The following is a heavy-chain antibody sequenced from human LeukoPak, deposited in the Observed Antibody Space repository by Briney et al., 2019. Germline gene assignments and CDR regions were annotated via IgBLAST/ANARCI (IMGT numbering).Heavy chain of an antibody. J-gene: IGHJ5*02. CDR3: ARDHHTSAYYFDP. Sequence: GASVKVSCKSSRYTFTDYYVDWVRQAPGRGLEWMGWINPKSGGTSSAQKFQGRVTMTRDTSINTAYMELSSLTSDDTAVYYCARDHHTSAYYFDPWGQGTLVTVSS. V-gene: IGHV1-2*02. D-gene: IGHD1-26*01. CDR2: INPKSGGT. CDR1: RYTFTDYY.